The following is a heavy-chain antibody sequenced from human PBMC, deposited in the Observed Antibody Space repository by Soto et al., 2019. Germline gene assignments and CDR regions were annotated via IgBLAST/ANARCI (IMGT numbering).Heavy chain of an antibody. CDR1: GGSISSYY. CDR2: IYYSGST. Sequence: PSETLSLTCTVSGGSISSYYWSWIRQPPGKGLEWIGYIYYSGSTNYNPSLKSRVTISVDTSKNQFSLKLSSVTAADTAVYYCARDREIFGVNYYMDVWGKGTKVTVSS. J-gene: IGHJ6*03. D-gene: IGHD3-3*01. CDR3: ARDREIFGVNYYMDV. V-gene: IGHV4-59*01.